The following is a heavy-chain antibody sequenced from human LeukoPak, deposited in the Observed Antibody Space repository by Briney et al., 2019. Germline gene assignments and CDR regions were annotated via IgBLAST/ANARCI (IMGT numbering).Heavy chain of an antibody. J-gene: IGHJ4*02. D-gene: IGHD3-10*01. V-gene: IGHV1-18*01. CDR3: ARSYGGAPRPLIDY. CDR1: GYTFTRYG. Sequence: ASVKVYCKASGYTFTRYGISWLRQAPGQGLEWMGWISAYNGNTNYAQKLQGRVTMTTDTSTSTAYMELRSLRSDDTAVYYCARSYGGAPRPLIDYWGQGTLVTVSS. CDR2: ISAYNGNT.